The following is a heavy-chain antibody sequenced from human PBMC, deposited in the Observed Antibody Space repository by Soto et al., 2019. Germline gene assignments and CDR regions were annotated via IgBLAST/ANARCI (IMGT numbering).Heavy chain of an antibody. J-gene: IGHJ6*02. CDR1: GFTFSSYA. Sequence: EVQLLESGGGLVQPGGSLRLSCAASGFTFSSYAMSWVRQAPGKGLEWVSAISGSGGSTYYADSVKGRFTISRDNSKNKLYLQMNSLRAEDTAVYYCEKDLLPPNYYDSSGPSYGMDVWGQGTTVTVSS. CDR2: ISGSGGST. CDR3: EKDLLPPNYYDSSGPSYGMDV. V-gene: IGHV3-23*01. D-gene: IGHD3-22*01.